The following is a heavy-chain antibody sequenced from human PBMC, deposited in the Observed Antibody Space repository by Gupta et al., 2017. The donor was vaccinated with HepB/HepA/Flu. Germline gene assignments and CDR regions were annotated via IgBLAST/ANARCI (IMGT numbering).Heavy chain of an antibody. J-gene: IGHJ4*02. CDR2: INRDGSEK. CDR3: FTSRD. D-gene: IGHD2/OR15-2a*01. Sequence: EVQVVESGGGLVQPGGSLRLSCAVSGFPFTNFWMNWVRQAPGKGLEWVANINRDGSEKHYVDSVKGRFTSSRDNAKKSLYLKMDSLRVEDKAVYYCFTSRDWGQGSLVTVSS. V-gene: IGHV3-7*01. CDR1: GFPFTNFW.